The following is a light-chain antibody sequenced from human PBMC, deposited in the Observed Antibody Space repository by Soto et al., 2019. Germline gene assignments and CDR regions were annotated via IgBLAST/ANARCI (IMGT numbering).Light chain of an antibody. CDR3: QQYNNWPPLT. Sequence: EIVMTQSPATLSVSPGERATLSCRASQSISRNLAWYQQRPGQAPRLLIYAASTRATGIPDRFSGSGSGTEFTLTISSLQSEDVVVYYCQQYNNWPPLTFGGGTKVEIK. CDR2: AAS. J-gene: IGKJ4*01. V-gene: IGKV3-15*01. CDR1: QSISRN.